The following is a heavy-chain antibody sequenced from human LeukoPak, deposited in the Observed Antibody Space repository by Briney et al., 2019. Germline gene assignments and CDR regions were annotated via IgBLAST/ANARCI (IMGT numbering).Heavy chain of an antibody. V-gene: IGHV3-21*04. CDR2: ISSSGSTI. J-gene: IGHJ4*02. Sequence: NPGGSLRLSCAVSGFTFSSYSMHWVRQAPGKGLEWVSSISSSGSTIYYADSVKGRFTISRDNAKNSLYLQMNSLRAEDTAVYYCARDRDYDSSGDWGQGTLVTVSS. D-gene: IGHD3-22*01. CDR1: GFTFSSYS. CDR3: ARDRDYDSSGD.